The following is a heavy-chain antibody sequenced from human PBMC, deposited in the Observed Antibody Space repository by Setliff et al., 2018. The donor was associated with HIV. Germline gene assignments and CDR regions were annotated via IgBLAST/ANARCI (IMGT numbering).Heavy chain of an antibody. V-gene: IGHV4-34*01. Sequence: SETLSLTCAVYGGSFSGYYWSWIRQPPGKGLEWIGSIYHTGSTYYKPSLKSRVTISVDTSKNQSSLRLSSVAAGDTAVYYCARSIVPVASGYYYFEYWGQGTLVTVSS. J-gene: IGHJ4*02. CDR1: GGSFSGYY. D-gene: IGHD3-3*01. CDR2: IYHTGST. CDR3: ARSIVPVASGYYYFEY.